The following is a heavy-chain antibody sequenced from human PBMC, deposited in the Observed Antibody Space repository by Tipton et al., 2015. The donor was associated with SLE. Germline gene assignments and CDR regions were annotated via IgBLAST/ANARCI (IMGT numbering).Heavy chain of an antibody. Sequence: TLSLTCTVSGGSISSGSYYWSWIRQPAGKGLEWIGRIYTSGGTNYNPSLQSRVTISVDTSKNQFSLKLSSVTAADTAVYYRARYSSSWVDYWGQGTLVTVSS. CDR3: ARYSSSWVDY. V-gene: IGHV4-61*02. J-gene: IGHJ4*02. CDR2: IYTSGGT. CDR1: GGSISSGSYY. D-gene: IGHD6-13*01.